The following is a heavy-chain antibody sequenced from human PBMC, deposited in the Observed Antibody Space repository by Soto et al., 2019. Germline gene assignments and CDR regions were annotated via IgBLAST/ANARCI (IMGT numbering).Heavy chain of an antibody. CDR1: GYTFTSYY. CDR2: INPSGGST. J-gene: IGHJ6*02. V-gene: IGHV1-46*01. Sequence: QVQLVQSGAEVKKPGASVKVSCKASGYTFTSYYMHWVRQAPGQGLEWMGIINPSGGSTSYAQKFQGRVTMTRDTSTSTVYMELRSLRSEDTAVYYCASAGSEWLLYRYGMDVWGQGTTVTVSS. D-gene: IGHD3-3*01. CDR3: ASAGSEWLLYRYGMDV.